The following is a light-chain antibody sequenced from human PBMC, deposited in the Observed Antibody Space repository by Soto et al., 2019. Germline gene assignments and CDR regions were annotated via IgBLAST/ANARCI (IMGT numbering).Light chain of an antibody. CDR1: SSNIGTNT. CDR2: NDN. CDR3: AAWDGSLNVVL. Sequence: QSVLTQPSSASGTPGQTVTISCSGTSSNIGTNTVNWYRQVPGTAPKLLIFNDNVRPSGVPGRFSGSRSGTSASLAISGLQSEDEADCYCAAWDGSLNVVLLGGGTKLTVL. V-gene: IGLV1-44*01. J-gene: IGLJ2*01.